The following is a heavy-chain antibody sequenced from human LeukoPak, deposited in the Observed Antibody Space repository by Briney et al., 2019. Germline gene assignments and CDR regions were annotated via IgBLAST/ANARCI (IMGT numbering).Heavy chain of an antibody. D-gene: IGHD2-15*01. CDR3: ARDISVQYCSGGSCVGLYYYYGMDV. J-gene: IGHJ6*02. CDR1: GYTFTSYY. Sequence: GASVKVSCKASGYTFTSYYMHWVRQAPGQGLEWMGKINPSGGSTSYAQKFQGRVTMTRDTPTSTVYMELSSLRSEDTAVYYCARDISVQYCSGGSCVGLYYYYGMDVWGQGTTVTVSS. CDR2: INPSGGST. V-gene: IGHV1-46*01.